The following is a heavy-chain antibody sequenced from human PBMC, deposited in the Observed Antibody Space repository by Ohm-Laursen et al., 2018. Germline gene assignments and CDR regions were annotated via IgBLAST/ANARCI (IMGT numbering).Heavy chain of an antibody. CDR3: ARGLTVTKAGDWFDP. Sequence: SDTLSLTCAVSGYSISSGYFWGWIRQPPGKGLEWIGTIYHSGSTYYNPSLKSRVTISVDTSKNQFSLKLSSVTAADTALYYCARGLTVTKAGDWFDPWGQGTLVTVSS. CDR2: IYHSGST. D-gene: IGHD4-17*01. V-gene: IGHV4-38-2*01. J-gene: IGHJ5*02. CDR1: GYSISSGYF.